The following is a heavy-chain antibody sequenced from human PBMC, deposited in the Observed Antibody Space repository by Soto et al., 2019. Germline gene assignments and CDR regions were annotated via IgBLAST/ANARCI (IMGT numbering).Heavy chain of an antibody. CDR3: ARGGSGYSLVGFDI. J-gene: IGHJ3*02. D-gene: IGHD3-22*01. Sequence: PSETLSLTCAVSGSSISSGGYSWRWIRQPPGNGLGWIGYIYHGGNPYYNPSLKSRVTIAVDRSKNQFSLKLSCVSAAETAVYYCARGGSGYSLVGFDIWGQGTMVT. CDR2: IYHGGNP. CDR1: GSSISSGGYS. V-gene: IGHV4-30-2*01.